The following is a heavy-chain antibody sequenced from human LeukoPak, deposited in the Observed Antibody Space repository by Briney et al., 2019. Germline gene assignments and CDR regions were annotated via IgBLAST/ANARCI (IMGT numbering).Heavy chain of an antibody. CDR2: IHRSGST. CDR1: LDSTTSNF. V-gene: IGHV4-4*02. CDR3: AREIVGGFNPGAY. D-gene: IGHD1-14*01. J-gene: IGHJ4*02. Sequence: SETLSLTCTVSLDSTTSNFWSWVRQPPGKGLEWIGEIHRSGSTNYNPSLQSRVTISVDRSKNQIALELSSVTAADTAVYYCAREIVGGFNPGAYWGQGTLVTVSS.